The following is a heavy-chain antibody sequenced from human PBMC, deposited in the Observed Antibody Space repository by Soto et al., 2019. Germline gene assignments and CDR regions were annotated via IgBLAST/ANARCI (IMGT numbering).Heavy chain of an antibody. CDR2: IYYSGST. Sequence: SETLSLTCTVSGGFIRSSRDYWGWIRQPPGKGLEWIGSIYYSGSTYYNPSLKSRVTISVDTSKNQFSLKLSSVTAADTVVYYCARQEWIQLWPDDYWGQGTRVTVS. D-gene: IGHD5-18*01. J-gene: IGHJ4*02. V-gene: IGHV4-39*01. CDR1: GGFIRSSRDY. CDR3: ARQEWIQLWPDDY.